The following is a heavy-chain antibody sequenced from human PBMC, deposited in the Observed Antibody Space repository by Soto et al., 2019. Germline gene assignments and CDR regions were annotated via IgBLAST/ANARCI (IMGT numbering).Heavy chain of an antibody. CDR3: ARDGCGGDCYSAYAFDI. Sequence: GGSLRLSCAASGFTFSSYAMHWVRQAPGKGLEYVSAISSNGGSTYYAKNVKGRFTISRDNSKNTLYLQMGSLRAEDMAVYYFARDGCGGDCYSAYAFDIWGQGTMVTVSS. CDR2: ISSNGGST. V-gene: IGHV3-64*01. D-gene: IGHD2-21*02. J-gene: IGHJ3*02. CDR1: GFTFSSYA.